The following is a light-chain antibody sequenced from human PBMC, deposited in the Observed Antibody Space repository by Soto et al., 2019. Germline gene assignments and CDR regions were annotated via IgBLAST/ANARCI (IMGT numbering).Light chain of an antibody. CDR2: DAS. CDR1: QSVGRY. J-gene: IGKJ1*01. CDR3: QQYDSSGWS. V-gene: IGKV3-11*01. Sequence: EIVLTQSPATLSLSPGERATLSCRASQSVGRYLVWYQQKPGQAPRLLIYDASTRAGGIPARFSGSGSGTDFTLTISRLEPEDFAVYYCQQYDSSGWSFGQGTKV.